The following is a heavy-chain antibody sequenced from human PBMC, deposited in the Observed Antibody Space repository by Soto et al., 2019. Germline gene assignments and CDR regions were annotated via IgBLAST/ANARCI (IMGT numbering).Heavy chain of an antibody. Sequence: PGGSLRLSCAASGFTFSDHYMDWVRQAPGKGLEWVGRTRNKANSYTTEYAASVKGRFTISRDDSKNSLYLQMNSLKTEDTAVYYCARVWGDADAFDIWGQGTMVTVSS. CDR1: GFTFSDHY. CDR3: ARVWGDADAFDI. V-gene: IGHV3-72*01. J-gene: IGHJ3*02. CDR2: TRNKANSYTT. D-gene: IGHD2-21*02.